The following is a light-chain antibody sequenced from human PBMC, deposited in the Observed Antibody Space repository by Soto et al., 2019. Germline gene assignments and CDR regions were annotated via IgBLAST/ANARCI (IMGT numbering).Light chain of an antibody. CDR3: SSYTSSSTLV. CDR2: EVS. CDR1: SSDVGGYNY. Sequence: QSVLTQPASVSGSPGQSITISCTGSSSDVGGYNYVSWYQQHPGKAPKLTIYEVSNRPSGISNRFSGSKSGNTASLTLSGLQAEDEADYYCSSYTSSSTLVFGGGTKLTVL. V-gene: IGLV2-14*01. J-gene: IGLJ2*01.